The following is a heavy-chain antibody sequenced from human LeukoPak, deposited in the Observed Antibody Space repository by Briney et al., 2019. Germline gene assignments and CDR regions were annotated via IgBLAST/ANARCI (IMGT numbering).Heavy chain of an antibody. V-gene: IGHV1-2*06. CDR1: GYTFTGYY. CDR2: INPNSGVT. Sequence: ASVKVSCKASGYTFTGYYMHWVRQAPGQGLEWMGRINPNSGVTNYAQKFQGRVTITTDTSISTAYMELSRLRSDDTAVYYCARERVAGHDYWGQGTLVTVSS. J-gene: IGHJ4*02. D-gene: IGHD6-19*01. CDR3: ARERVAGHDY.